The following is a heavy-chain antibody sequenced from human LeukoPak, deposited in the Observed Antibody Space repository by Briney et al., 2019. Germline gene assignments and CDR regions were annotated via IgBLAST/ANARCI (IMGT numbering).Heavy chain of an antibody. Sequence: PGGSLRLSCAASGFTFSSYAMAWVRQAPGKGLEWVANIKSDGSETYYVDSVKGRFTISRENGKNSLYLQMSNLRAEDTALYHCARDVGGALDYWGQGTLVTVSS. D-gene: IGHD1-26*01. CDR3: ARDVGGALDY. CDR1: GFTFSSYA. CDR2: IKSDGSET. V-gene: IGHV3-7*01. J-gene: IGHJ4*02.